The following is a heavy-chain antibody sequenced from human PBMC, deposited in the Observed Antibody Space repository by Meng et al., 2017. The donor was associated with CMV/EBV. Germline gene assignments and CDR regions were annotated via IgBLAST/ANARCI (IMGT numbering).Heavy chain of an antibody. D-gene: IGHD3-3*01. V-gene: IGHV3-48*04. Sequence: GESLKISCAASGFTFSSYSMNWVRQAPGKGLEWVSYISSSSSSTIYYADSVKGRFTISRDNAKNSLYLQMNSLRAEDTAVYYCARDLEFRPYYDFWSGYYTYYYYGMDVWGQGTTVTVSS. CDR1: GFTFSSYS. CDR3: ARDLEFRPYYDFWSGYYTYYYYGMDV. J-gene: IGHJ6*02. CDR2: ISSSSSSTI.